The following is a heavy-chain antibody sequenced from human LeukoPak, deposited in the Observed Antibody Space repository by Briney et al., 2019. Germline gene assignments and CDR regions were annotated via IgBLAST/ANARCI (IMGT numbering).Heavy chain of an antibody. Sequence: GGSLRLSCAASGFTVSSNYMSWVRQAPGKGLEWVSVIYSGGSTYYADSVEGRFTISRDNSKNTLYLQMNSLRAEDTAVYYCAREGIYGGHPLDYWGQGTLVTVSS. CDR3: AREGIYGGHPLDY. CDR2: IYSGGST. D-gene: IGHD4-23*01. V-gene: IGHV3-53*01. J-gene: IGHJ4*02. CDR1: GFTVSSNY.